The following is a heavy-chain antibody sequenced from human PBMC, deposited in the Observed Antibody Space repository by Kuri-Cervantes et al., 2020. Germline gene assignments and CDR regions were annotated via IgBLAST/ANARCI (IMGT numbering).Heavy chain of an antibody. CDR2: ISYDGSNK. CDR3: AKGARGYYDSSDSLIGYYFDY. CDR1: GFTFSSYG. V-gene: IGHV3-30*18. Sequence: GESLKISCAASGFTFSSYGMHWVRQAPGKGLEWVAVISYDGSNKYYADSVKGRFAISRDNSKNTLYLQMNSLRAEDTALYYCAKGARGYYDSSDSLIGYYFDYWGQGTLVTVSS. D-gene: IGHD3-22*01. J-gene: IGHJ4*02.